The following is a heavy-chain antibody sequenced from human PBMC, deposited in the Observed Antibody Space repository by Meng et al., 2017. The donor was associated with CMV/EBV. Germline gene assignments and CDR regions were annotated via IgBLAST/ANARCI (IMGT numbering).Heavy chain of an antibody. CDR2: IDPSDSYT. V-gene: IGHV5-10-1*01. CDR3: AVGWYFDFDY. J-gene: IGHJ4*02. CDR1: GYSFTSYW. D-gene: IGHD1-14*01. Sequence: GESLKISCKGSGYSFTSYWISWVRQMPGKGLEWMGTIDPSDSYTNYSPSFQGHVTISADKSISTAYLQWSSLKASDTAMYYCAVGWYFDFDYWGQGTLVTVSS.